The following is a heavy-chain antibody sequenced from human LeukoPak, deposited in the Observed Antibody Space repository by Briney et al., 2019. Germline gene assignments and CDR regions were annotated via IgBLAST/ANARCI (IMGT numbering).Heavy chain of an antibody. V-gene: IGHV4-39*01. CDR1: GDSISSSGYY. D-gene: IGHD6-6*01. CDR2: LYLGETA. J-gene: IGHJ4*02. Sequence: SETLSLTCSVSGDSISSSGYYWGWIRQPPGKGLEWIGSLYLGETASYNPSLRGRVTISVDTSKNQFSLKLTSVTAADTAVYYCARLERSGKSSSLHYWGQGILVTVSS. CDR3: ARLERSGKSSSLHY.